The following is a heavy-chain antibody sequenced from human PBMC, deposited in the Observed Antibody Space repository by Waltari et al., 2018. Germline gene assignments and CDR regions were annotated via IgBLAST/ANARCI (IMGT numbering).Heavy chain of an antibody. Sequence: QVQLVQSGTEVKIPGASVNVSCKASGYIFRRYGINWVRQAPGQGLEWMGGIIPIFGTANYAQKFQGRVTITTDESTSTAYMELSSLRSEDTAVYYCARDRDSGYDQGLYYYGMDVWGQGTTVTVSS. CDR3: ARDRDSGYDQGLYYYGMDV. CDR1: GYIFRRYG. CDR2: IIPIFGTA. D-gene: IGHD5-12*01. V-gene: IGHV1-69*05. J-gene: IGHJ6*02.